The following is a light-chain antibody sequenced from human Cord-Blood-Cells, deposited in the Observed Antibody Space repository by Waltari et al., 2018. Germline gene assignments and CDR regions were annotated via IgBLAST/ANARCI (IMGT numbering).Light chain of an antibody. V-gene: IGLV3-25*03. CDR3: QSADSSGTYRWV. CDR2: KDS. Sequence: SYELTQPPSVSVSPGQTARITCSGDALPKQYAYWYQQKPGQAPVLVIYKDSERPSGRPERFSGSSSGTTVTLTISGVQAEDEADYYCQSADSSGTYRWVFGGGTKLTVL. J-gene: IGLJ3*02. CDR1: ALPKQY.